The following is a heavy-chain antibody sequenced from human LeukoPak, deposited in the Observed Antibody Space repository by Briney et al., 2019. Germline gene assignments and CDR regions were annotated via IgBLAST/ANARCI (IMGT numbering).Heavy chain of an antibody. D-gene: IGHD6-19*01. V-gene: IGHV1-8*03. CDR1: GYTFTSYD. Sequence: GASVKVSCKASGYTFTSYDINWVRQATGQGLEWMGWMNPNSGNTGYAQKFQGRVTITRNTSISTAYMELSSLRSEDTAVYYCARDLKRLTSGWITAAAGDYWGQGTLVTVSS. CDR3: ARDLKRLTSGWITAAAGDY. J-gene: IGHJ4*02. CDR2: MNPNSGNT.